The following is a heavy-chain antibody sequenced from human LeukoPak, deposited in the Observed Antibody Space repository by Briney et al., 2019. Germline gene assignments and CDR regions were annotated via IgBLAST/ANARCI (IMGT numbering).Heavy chain of an antibody. CDR3: ARGPRGVLAGSDY. J-gene: IGHJ4*02. CDR1: GGSFSGYY. D-gene: IGHD2-8*02. CDR2: INHSGST. Sequence: SETLSLTCAVYGGSFSGYYWSWIRQPPGKGLEWIGEINHSGSTNYNPSLKSRVTISVDTSKNQFSLKLSSVTAADTAVYYCARGPRGVLAGSDYWGQGTLVTVSS. V-gene: IGHV4-34*01.